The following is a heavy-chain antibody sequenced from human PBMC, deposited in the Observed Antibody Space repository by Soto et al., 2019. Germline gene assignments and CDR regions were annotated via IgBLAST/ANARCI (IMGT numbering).Heavy chain of an antibody. CDR1: GGSFSGYY. J-gene: IGHJ5*02. CDR3: ARAGEMATNGENWFDP. V-gene: IGHV4-34*01. CDR2: INHSGRT. D-gene: IGHD5-12*01. Sequence: SETLSLTCAVYGGSFSGYYWGWIRQPPGKGLEWIGEINHSGRTNYNPSLKSRVTISPETSKSQFSLKLNSVTAADTAVYYCARAGEMATNGENWFDPWGQGTLVTVSS.